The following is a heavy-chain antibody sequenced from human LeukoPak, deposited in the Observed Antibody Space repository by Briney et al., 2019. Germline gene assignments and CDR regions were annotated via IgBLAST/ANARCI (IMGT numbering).Heavy chain of an antibody. CDR2: ISRSSSTI. D-gene: IGHD3-10*01. Sequence: GGSLRLSCAASGFTFSRYSMNWVRQAPGKGLEWVSYISRSSSTIHYADSVKGRFTISRDNAKSSLFLQMNSLRAEDTAVYYCARDGGATMVRGVATYDSWGQGALVTVSS. CDR3: ARDGGATMVRGVATYDS. V-gene: IGHV3-48*04. CDR1: GFTFSRYS. J-gene: IGHJ4*02.